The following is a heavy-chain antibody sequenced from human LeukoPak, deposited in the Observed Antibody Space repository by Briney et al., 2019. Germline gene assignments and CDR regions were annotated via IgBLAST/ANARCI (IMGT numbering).Heavy chain of an antibody. D-gene: IGHD3-22*01. Sequence: ASVKVSCKASGGTFSSYAISWVRQAPGQGLEWMGGIIPIFGTANYAQKFQGRVTITADKSTSTAYMELSSLRSEDTAVYYCEREDYYDSGSNDYWGQGTLVTVSS. CDR1: GGTFSSYA. CDR2: IIPIFGTA. V-gene: IGHV1-69*06. J-gene: IGHJ4*02. CDR3: EREDYYDSGSNDY.